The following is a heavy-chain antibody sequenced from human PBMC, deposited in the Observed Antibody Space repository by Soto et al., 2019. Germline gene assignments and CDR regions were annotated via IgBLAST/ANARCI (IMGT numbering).Heavy chain of an antibody. D-gene: IGHD6-19*01. CDR2: ISAYNGNT. Sequence: ASVKVSCKASGYTFTSYGISWVRQAPGQGLEWMGWISAYNGNTNYAQKLQGRVTMTTDTSTSTAYMELRSLRSDDTAVYYCARVLRYSSCGYSNDWFDPWGQGTLVTGSS. CDR3: ARVLRYSSCGYSNDWFDP. CDR1: GYTFTSYG. V-gene: IGHV1-18*01. J-gene: IGHJ5*02.